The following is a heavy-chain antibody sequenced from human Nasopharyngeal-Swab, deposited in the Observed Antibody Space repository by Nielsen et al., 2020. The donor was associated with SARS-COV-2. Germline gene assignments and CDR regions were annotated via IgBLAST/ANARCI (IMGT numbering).Heavy chain of an antibody. J-gene: IGHJ6*02. CDR1: GFTFSSYG. V-gene: IGHV3-33*01. Sequence: GESLKISCAASGFTFSSYGMHWVRQAPGKGLEWVAVIWYDGSNKYYADSVKGRFTISRDNSKNTLYLQMNSLRAEDTAVYYCAREGFSAARGYYYGMDVWGQGTTVTVSS. CDR2: IWYDGSNK. CDR3: AREGFSAARGYYYGMDV. D-gene: IGHD2-15*01.